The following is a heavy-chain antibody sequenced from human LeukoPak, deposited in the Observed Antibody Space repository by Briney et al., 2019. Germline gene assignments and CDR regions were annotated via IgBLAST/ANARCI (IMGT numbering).Heavy chain of an antibody. CDR2: ISSSNGHI. J-gene: IGHJ6*03. CDR1: GFTFSPYS. D-gene: IGHD2-15*01. Sequence: GGSLRLSCAASGFTFSPYSMKWVRQAPGKGLEWVSSISSSNGHIYYADSVKGRFTISRDNAKNSLYLQMNSLRAEDTAVYYCAREYCSGGSCYSDYYYYYMDVWGKGTTVTVSS. CDR3: AREYCSGGSCYSDYYYYYMDV. V-gene: IGHV3-21*01.